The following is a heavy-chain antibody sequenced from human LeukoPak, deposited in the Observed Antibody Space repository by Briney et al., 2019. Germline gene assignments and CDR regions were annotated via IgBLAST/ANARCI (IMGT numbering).Heavy chain of an antibody. V-gene: IGHV4-59*08. D-gene: IGHD6-19*01. J-gene: IGHJ4*02. CDR3: AKYGNSGWVIDN. CDR2: IYYTGGA. Sequence: SETLSLTCTVSGGSIGSDYWTWIRQPPGQGLEYIGYIYYTGGANYNPSLKSRVTISVDTSKNQFSLKLSSVTAADTAVYFCAKYGNSGWVIDNWGQGTLVTVSS. CDR1: GGSIGSDY.